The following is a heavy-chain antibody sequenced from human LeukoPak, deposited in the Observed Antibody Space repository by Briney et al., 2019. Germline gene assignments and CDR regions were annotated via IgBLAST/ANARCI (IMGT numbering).Heavy chain of an antibody. CDR1: GYSISSGYY. Sequence: SETLSLTCTVSGYSISSGYYWGWIRQPPGKGLEWIGSIYHSGSTYYNPSLKSRVTLSVDTSKTQFSLRLSSVTAADTAVYYCAREDSGSYYNYYYFYMDVWGKGTTVTISS. CDR2: IYHSGST. CDR3: AREDSGSYYNYYYFYMDV. V-gene: IGHV4-38-2*02. J-gene: IGHJ6*03. D-gene: IGHD3-10*01.